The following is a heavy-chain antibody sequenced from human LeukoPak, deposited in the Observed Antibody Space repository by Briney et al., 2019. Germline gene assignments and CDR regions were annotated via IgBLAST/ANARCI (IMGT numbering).Heavy chain of an antibody. CDR3: TRANYYDSSSFPRYFDY. CDR2: INSDGSRI. Sequence: GGSLRLSCAASGFTFSNYWVHWVRQAPGKGLVWVSGINSDGSRITDADSVKGRFTISRDNVKNIVYLQMNSLRAEDTAVYYCTRANYYDSSSFPRYFDYWGQGTLVTVSS. V-gene: IGHV3-74*01. CDR1: GFTFSNYW. J-gene: IGHJ4*02. D-gene: IGHD3-22*01.